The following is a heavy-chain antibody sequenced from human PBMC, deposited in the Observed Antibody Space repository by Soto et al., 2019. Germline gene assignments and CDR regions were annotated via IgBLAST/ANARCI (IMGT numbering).Heavy chain of an antibody. V-gene: IGHV4-4*02. D-gene: IGHD2-8*01. J-gene: IGHJ6*02. CDR1: SGSTRSSNW. CDR3: PRRTWGMAV. CDR2: IFHNGNT. Sequence: SETLSLTCAVSSGSTRSSNWLSWVRQSPGKGLEWIGEIFHNGNTYYNPSLNSRVTISVDTSKNQFSLNLRSVTAADTAVYYWPRRTWGMAVWVQGTTVTVSS.